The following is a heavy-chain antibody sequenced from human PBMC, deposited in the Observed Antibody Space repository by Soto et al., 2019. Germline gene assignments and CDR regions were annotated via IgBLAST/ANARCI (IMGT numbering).Heavy chain of an antibody. Sequence: EVQLVESGGGLVKPGGSLRLSCAASGLTFTNAWMNWVRQAPGKGLEWVGRIRTRSDGETTEYAAPVKGRFDISRDDSRKMLFLEMNSLASDDTAVYYCVSEMPLLGVFDFWGQGTLVTVSS. CDR1: GLTFTNAW. CDR2: IRTRSDGETT. V-gene: IGHV3-15*05. J-gene: IGHJ4*02. CDR3: VSEMPLLGVFDF. D-gene: IGHD2-15*01.